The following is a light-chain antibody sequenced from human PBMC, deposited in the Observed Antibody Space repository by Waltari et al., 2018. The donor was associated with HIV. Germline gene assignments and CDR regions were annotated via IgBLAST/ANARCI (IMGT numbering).Light chain of an antibody. CDR3: LQYGSLST. Sequence: ETVLTQSPGTLSVSPGERATLPCRAIRSIISSFLSWYQPKPGPAPRIFIYGASSRATGTPDRFSGSGSGTEFTLTISGLESEDSAVYYCLQYGSLSTFGGGTKVEIK. CDR2: GAS. CDR1: RSIISSF. J-gene: IGKJ4*01. V-gene: IGKV3-20*01.